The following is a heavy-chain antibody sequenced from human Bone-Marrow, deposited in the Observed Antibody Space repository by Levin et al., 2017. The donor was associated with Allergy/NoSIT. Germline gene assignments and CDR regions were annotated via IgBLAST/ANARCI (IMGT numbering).Heavy chain of an antibody. CDR2: IYYSWST. Sequence: SETLSLTCTVSGGSISSSSYYWGWIRQPPGKGLEWIGSIYYSWSTYYNPSLKSRVTISVDTSKNQFSLKLSSVTAADTAVYYCARGGSGGYRAGDYWGQGTLVTVSS. D-gene: IGHD6-19*01. CDR3: ARGGSGGYRAGDY. J-gene: IGHJ4*02. V-gene: IGHV4-39*01. CDR1: GGSISSSSYY.